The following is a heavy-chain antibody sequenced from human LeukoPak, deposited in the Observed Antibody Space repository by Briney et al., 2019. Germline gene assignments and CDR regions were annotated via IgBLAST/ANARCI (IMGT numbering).Heavy chain of an antibody. V-gene: IGHV3-23*01. D-gene: IGHD3-22*01. CDR2: ISGSGGRT. J-gene: IGHJ4*02. CDR3: ARRGVVIRVILVGFHKEAYYFDS. Sequence: GGSLRLSCAVSGITLSNYGMSWVRQAPEKGLEWVAGISGSGGRTSYADSVKGRFTISRDNPKNTLYLQLNSLRAEDTAVYFCARRGVVIRVILVGFHKEAYYFDSWGQGALVTVSS. CDR1: GITLSNYG.